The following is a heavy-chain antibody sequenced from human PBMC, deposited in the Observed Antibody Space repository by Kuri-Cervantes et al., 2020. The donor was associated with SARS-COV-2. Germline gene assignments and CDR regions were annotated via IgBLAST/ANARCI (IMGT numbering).Heavy chain of an antibody. V-gene: IGHV3-30*14. Sequence: GGSLRLSCAASGFTFSGSAMHWVRQAPGKGLEWVAVISYDGSNKYYADSVKGRFTISRDNSKNTLYLQMGSLRAEDMAVYYCASSAVVAATHYNYWGQGNLVTVSS. D-gene: IGHD2-15*01. CDR3: ASSAVVAATHYNY. CDR2: ISYDGSNK. J-gene: IGHJ4*02. CDR1: GFTFSGSA.